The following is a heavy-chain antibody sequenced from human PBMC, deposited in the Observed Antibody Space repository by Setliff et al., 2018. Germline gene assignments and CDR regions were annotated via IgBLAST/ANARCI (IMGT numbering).Heavy chain of an antibody. CDR1: GDSISSGDYF. D-gene: IGHD1-26*01. CDR3: AREVGTSTSSDASDV. J-gene: IGHJ3*01. CDR2: IYHSGSA. V-gene: IGHV4-30-4*08. Sequence: SETLSLTCTVSGDSISSGDYFWSWIRQPPGKGLERIAYIYHSGSAYYNPSLKSRVTMSVDTSKNQFSLHLTSVTAADTAVYYCAREVGTSTSSDASDVWGQGMMVTVSS.